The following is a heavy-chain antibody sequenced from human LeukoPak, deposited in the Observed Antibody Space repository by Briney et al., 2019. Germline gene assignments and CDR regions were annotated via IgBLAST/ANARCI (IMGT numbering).Heavy chain of an antibody. CDR2: TYYRSKWYN. CDR3: ARGGYYDSSGYYDAFDI. J-gene: IGHJ3*02. V-gene: IGHV6-1*01. D-gene: IGHD3-22*01. CDR1: GDXVSSNSAA. Sequence: SQTLSLTCAISGDXVSSNSAAWNWIRQSPSRGLEWLGRTYYRSKWYNDYAVSVKSRITINPDTSKNQFSLQLNSVTPEDTAVYYCARGGYYDSSGYYDAFDIWGQGTMVTVSS.